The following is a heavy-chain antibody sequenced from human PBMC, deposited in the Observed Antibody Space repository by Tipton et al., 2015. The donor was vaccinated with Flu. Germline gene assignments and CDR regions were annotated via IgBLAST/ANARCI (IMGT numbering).Heavy chain of an antibody. D-gene: IGHD6-19*01. Sequence: LRLSCNVSGGSLSGYYWSWIRQPAGKGLEWIGRIYTSGNTNYSPSLESRVTMSVDTSKNQFSLKLSSMTAADTAVYYCARGQGNSGWRYFDYWGQGTLVTVSS. J-gene: IGHJ4*02. V-gene: IGHV4-4*07. CDR1: GGSLSGYY. CDR3: ARGQGNSGWRYFDY. CDR2: IYTSGNT.